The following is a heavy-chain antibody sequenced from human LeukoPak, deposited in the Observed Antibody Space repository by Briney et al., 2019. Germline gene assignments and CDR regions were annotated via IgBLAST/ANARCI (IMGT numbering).Heavy chain of an antibody. V-gene: IGHV3-9*01. CDR3: AKGLKGLKFDY. CDR1: GFTFDDYA. J-gene: IGHJ4*02. CDR2: ISWNSGSI. D-gene: IGHD6-19*01. Sequence: PGGSLRLSCAASGFTFDDYAMHWVRQAPGKGLEWVSGISWNSGSIGYADSVKGRFTISRDNAKNSLYLQMNSLRAEDTPLYYCAKGLKGLKFDYWGQGTPVTVSS.